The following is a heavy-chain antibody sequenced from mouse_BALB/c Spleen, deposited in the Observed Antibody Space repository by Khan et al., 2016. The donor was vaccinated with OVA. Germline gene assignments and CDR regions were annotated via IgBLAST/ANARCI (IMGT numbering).Heavy chain of an antibody. Sequence: VKLLESGAELARPGASVKMSCKASGYTFTSYTMHWVKQRLGQGLEWIGYINPSSGYTKYNQKFKDKATLTADKSSSTAYMQLSSLTSEDSAVDYCARTHERWGQGTTLTVSS. CDR1: GYTFTSYT. J-gene: IGHJ2*01. V-gene: IGHV1-4*01. CDR2: INPSSGYT. CDR3: ARTHER.